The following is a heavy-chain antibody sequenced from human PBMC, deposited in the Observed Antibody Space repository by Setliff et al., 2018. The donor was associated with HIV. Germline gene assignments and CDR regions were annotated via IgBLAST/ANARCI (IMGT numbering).Heavy chain of an antibody. D-gene: IGHD5-18*01. V-gene: IGHV4-39*01. J-gene: IGHJ3*02. CDR3: ARPRYTYGTPPAFDI. CDR2: IYFSGST. Sequence: SETLSLTCTVSGGSVSSSSHYWGWIRQPPGKGLEWIGSIYFSGSTYYNPSLKSRVTISVDTSKNQFSLKLSSVTAADTAVYYCARPRYTYGTPPAFDIWGRGTVVTVSS. CDR1: GGSVSSSSHY.